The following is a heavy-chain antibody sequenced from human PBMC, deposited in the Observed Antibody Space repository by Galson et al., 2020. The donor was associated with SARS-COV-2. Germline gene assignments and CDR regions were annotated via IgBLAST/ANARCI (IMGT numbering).Heavy chain of an antibody. D-gene: IGHD3-22*01. J-gene: IGHJ4*02. CDR2: VSHDGING. CDR1: GFTFSGYA. V-gene: IGHV3-30*04. CDR3: AREGNNYGDTSGDYPSY. Sequence: GGSLRLSCAASGFTFSGYAMHWVRQAPGKGLEWVAVVSHDGINGYYADSVKGRFTISRDNSKNTLYLQMNSLRDEDTAVYYCAREGNNYGDTSGDYPSYWGQGALVTVSS.